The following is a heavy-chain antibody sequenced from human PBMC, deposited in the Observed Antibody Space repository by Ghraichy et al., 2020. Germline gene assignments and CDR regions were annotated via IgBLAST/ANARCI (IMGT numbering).Heavy chain of an antibody. Sequence: GGSLRLSCAASGFTFSDHYMDWVRQAPVKGLEWVGRSRNKANSYTTEYAASVKGRFTISRDESKNSMYLQMNSLKTEDTAVYYCAQRAIGTVDVWGQGTMVTVS. D-gene: IGHD3-22*01. CDR1: GFTFSDHY. J-gene: IGHJ3*01. V-gene: IGHV3-72*01. CDR2: SRNKANSYTT. CDR3: AQRAIGTVDV.